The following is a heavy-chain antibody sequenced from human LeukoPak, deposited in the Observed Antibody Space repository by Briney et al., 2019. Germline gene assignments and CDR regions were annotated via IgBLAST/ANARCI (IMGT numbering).Heavy chain of an antibody. CDR3: AAVGATTFWYFDL. D-gene: IGHD1-26*01. J-gene: IGHJ2*01. V-gene: IGHV1-58*02. CDR2: IVVGNGNT. Sequence: SVKVSCKASGITFTNSAMQWVRQARGQHLEWIGWIVVGNGNTNYAQKFQERVTITRDMSTSTAYMELSSLRSEDTAVYYCAAVGATTFWYFDLWGRGTLVTVSS. CDR1: GITFTNSA.